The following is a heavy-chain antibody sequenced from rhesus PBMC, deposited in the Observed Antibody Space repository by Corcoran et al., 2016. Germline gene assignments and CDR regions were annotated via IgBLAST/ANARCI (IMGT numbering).Heavy chain of an antibody. CDR2: IYGSSGST. Sequence: VQLQESGPGVVKPSETLSLTCAVSGGSISRGYAWSWLRQLPGKGLEWIGCIYGSSGSTNYNPSLKNRVTISKDASKNQFSLKLSSVTAADTAVYYCARDNFGIDYWGQGVLVTVSS. J-gene: IGHJ4*01. V-gene: IGHV4-76*01. CDR3: ARDNFGIDY. CDR1: GGSISRGYA. D-gene: IGHD1-26*01.